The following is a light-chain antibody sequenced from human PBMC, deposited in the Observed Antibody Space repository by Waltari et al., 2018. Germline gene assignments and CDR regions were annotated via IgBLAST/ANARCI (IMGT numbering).Light chain of an antibody. CDR3: QNHERLPAT. CDR2: AAS. CDR1: QSIGKY. Sequence: VLPQSPGTLSLSPGERATLSCRASQSIGKYLVWYQQRPGQAPRLLIYAASTRATGIPDRFSGSGYGTDFSLTISRLEPEDFAVYYCQNHERLPATFGQGTKVEIK. J-gene: IGKJ1*01. V-gene: IGKV3-20*01.